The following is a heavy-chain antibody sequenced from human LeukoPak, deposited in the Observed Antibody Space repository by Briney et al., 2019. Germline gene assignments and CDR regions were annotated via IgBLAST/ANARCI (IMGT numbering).Heavy chain of an antibody. CDR3: ARGRRLVRSSTSCFDY. J-gene: IGHJ4*02. D-gene: IGHD2-2*01. CDR2: INHSGST. Sequence: SETLSLTCAVYGGSFSGYYWSWIRQPPGKGLEWIGEINHSGSTNYNPSLKSRVTISVDMSKNQFSLKLSSVTAADTAVYYCARGRRLVRSSTSCFDYWGQGTLVTVSS. CDR1: GGSFSGYY. V-gene: IGHV4-34*01.